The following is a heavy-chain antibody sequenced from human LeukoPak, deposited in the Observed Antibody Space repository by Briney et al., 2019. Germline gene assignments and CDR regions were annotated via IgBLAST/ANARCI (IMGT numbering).Heavy chain of an antibody. CDR2: VDPEDGET. CDR3: APSQTSSSFGNWFDP. Sequence: ASVNISCKASGYTFTEYYMHWVQQAPGKGLEWMGRVDPEDGETIYAEKFQGRVTITADTSTDTAYMELSSLRSEDTAVYYCAPSQTSSSFGNWFDPWGQGTLVTVSS. D-gene: IGHD6-13*01. J-gene: IGHJ5*02. CDR1: GYTFTEYY. V-gene: IGHV1-69-2*01.